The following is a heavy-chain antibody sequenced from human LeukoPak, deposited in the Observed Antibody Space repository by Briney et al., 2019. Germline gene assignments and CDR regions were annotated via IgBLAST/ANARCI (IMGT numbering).Heavy chain of an antibody. V-gene: IGHV3-23*01. CDR3: VKDRSDNSSWYLGDY. Sequence: GGSLRLSCAASGFTFSSYAMNWVRQAPGKGLEWVSVISDNGGSTYYADSVKGRFTISRDNSKNTLYLQMNSLRAEDTAVYYCVKDRSDNSSWYLGDYWGQGTLVAVSS. CDR2: ISDNGGST. J-gene: IGHJ4*02. CDR1: GFTFSSYA. D-gene: IGHD6-13*01.